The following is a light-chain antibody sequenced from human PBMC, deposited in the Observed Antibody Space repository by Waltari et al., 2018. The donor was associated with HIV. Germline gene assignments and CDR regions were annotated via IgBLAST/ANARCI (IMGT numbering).Light chain of an antibody. V-gene: IGLV3-21*01. CDR2: DDD. J-gene: IGLJ2*01. CDR1: EIRYKR. CDR3: QVWDIITDEVI. Sequence: SYVLTQSPSVSVAPGQTAIINCGGNEIRYKRVHWSQQRPGQAPVLIICDDDDRPSGIPERFSGSNSGDTATLSISRVEAGDEADYFCQVWDIITDEVIFGGGTKMTVL.